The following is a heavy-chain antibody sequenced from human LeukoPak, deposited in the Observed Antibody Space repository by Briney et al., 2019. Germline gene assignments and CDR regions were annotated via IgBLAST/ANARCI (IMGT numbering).Heavy chain of an antibody. Sequence: GGSLRLSCAASGFTFSSYSMNWVRQAPGKGPEWVSYITSSGTTIYYADSVKGRFTTSRDDAKNSLYLQMNSLRAEDTAVYYCARDVAAIDAFDIWGQGTMVTVSS. V-gene: IGHV3-48*04. D-gene: IGHD2-15*01. CDR2: ITSSGTTI. CDR3: ARDVAAIDAFDI. J-gene: IGHJ3*02. CDR1: GFTFSSYS.